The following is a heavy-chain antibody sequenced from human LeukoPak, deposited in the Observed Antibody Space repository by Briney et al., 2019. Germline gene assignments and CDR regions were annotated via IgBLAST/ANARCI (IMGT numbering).Heavy chain of an antibody. CDR2: ISWNSGSI. D-gene: IGHD1-26*01. CDR1: GFTFDDYA. V-gene: IGHV3-9*03. Sequence: GGSLRLSCAASGFTFDDYAMHWVRQAPGKGLEWVSGISWNSGSIGYADSVKGRFTISRDNAKNSLYLQMNSLRAEDMALYYCAKDRGSYSSDAFDIWGQGTMVTVSS. J-gene: IGHJ3*02. CDR3: AKDRGSYSSDAFDI.